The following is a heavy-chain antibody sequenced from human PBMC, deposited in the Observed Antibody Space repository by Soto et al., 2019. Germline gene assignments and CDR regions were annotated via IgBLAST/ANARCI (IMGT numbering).Heavy chain of an antibody. D-gene: IGHD1-26*01. J-gene: IGHJ6*02. Sequence: EVQLVESGGVVVQPGGSLRLSCAASGFTFDDYTMHWVRQAPGKGLEWVSLISWDGGSTYYADSVKGRFTISRDNSKNSLYLQMNSLRTEDTALYYCAKDLIRVGLFPRGYYYYYGMDVWGQGTTVTVSS. CDR1: GFTFDDYT. V-gene: IGHV3-43*01. CDR2: ISWDGGST. CDR3: AKDLIRVGLFPRGYYYYYGMDV.